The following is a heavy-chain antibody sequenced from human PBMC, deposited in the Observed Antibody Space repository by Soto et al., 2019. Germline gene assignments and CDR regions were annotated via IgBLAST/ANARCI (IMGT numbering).Heavy chain of an antibody. CDR2: ISSSSSTI. Sequence: EVQLVESGGGLVQPGGSLRLSCAASRFTFSSYSMNWVRQAPGKGLEWVSYISSSSSTIYYADSVKGRFTISRDNAKNSLYLQMNSLRDEDTAVYYCARESGGYSYGYAYYFDYWGQGTLVTVSS. CDR1: RFTFSSYS. CDR3: ARESGGYSYGYAYYFDY. V-gene: IGHV3-48*02. J-gene: IGHJ4*02. D-gene: IGHD5-18*01.